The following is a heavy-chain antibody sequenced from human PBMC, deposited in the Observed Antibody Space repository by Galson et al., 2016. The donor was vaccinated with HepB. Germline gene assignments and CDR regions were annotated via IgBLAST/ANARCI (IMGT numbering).Heavy chain of an antibody. V-gene: IGHV1-18*01. CDR2: ISAYNGET. Sequence: SVKVSCKASGYTFTIYGINWVRQAPGQGLEWMGWISAYNGETNYAQNLQGRVTMTTDTTKSTAYMDLRSLRADDTAVYYWAGGGGDVSPNWYFDLWGRGARVALSS. D-gene: IGHD3-16*01. CDR3: AGGGGDVSPNWYFDL. CDR1: GYTFTIYG. J-gene: IGHJ2*01.